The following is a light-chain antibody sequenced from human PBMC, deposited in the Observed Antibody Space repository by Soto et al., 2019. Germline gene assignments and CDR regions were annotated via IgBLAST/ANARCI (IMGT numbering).Light chain of an antibody. Sequence: DLQMTQSPSTLSASVGDRVTITCRASQSIISWLAWYQQRPGKAPNLLIYKASSLESGVPSRFSGSGSGTEFTLTISSLQPDDSATYCQQYHGFPITFGQGTRLEIK. V-gene: IGKV1-5*03. J-gene: IGKJ5*01. CDR1: QSIISW. CDR3: QQYHGFPIT. CDR2: KAS.